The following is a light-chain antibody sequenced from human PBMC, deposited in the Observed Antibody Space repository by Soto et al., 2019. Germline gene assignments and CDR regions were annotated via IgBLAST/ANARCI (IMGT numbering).Light chain of an antibody. CDR2: GAS. CDR3: QQYGSSPPFT. Sequence: EIVLTQSPGTLSLSPGERATLSCRASQSVSSSYLAWYQQKPGQAPRLLIHGASSRATGIPDRFSGSGSGTDFTLTISRLEPEDFAVYYCQQYGSSPPFTFGVGTKVEIK. V-gene: IGKV3-20*01. J-gene: IGKJ4*01. CDR1: QSVSSSY.